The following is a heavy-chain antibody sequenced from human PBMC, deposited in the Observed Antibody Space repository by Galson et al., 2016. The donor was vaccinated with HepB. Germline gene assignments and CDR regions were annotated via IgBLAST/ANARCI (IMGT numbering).Heavy chain of an antibody. CDR3: ARGPADYYDRSAYNDYDYYYGRDV. CDR1: GDSINTYY. J-gene: IGHJ6*02. CDR2: INYIGTT. V-gene: IGHV4-59*01. D-gene: IGHD3-22*01. Sequence: SETLSLTCTVSGDSINTYYWSWIRQPPGKGLEWVGYINYIGTTNYSPSLKSRVSLSVDTSKNQFSLKLTSVTAADTAVCYCARGPADYYDRSAYNDYDYYYGRDVGGQGTTVTVSS.